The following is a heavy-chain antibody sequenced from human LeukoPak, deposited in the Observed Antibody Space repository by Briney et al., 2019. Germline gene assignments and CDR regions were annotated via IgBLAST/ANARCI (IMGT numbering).Heavy chain of an antibody. V-gene: IGHV1-2*02. D-gene: IGHD5-18*01. CDR3: ASDRRGYSYGSAFDP. CDR2: INPNSGGT. Sequence: AASVKVSCKASGYTFTGYYMHWVRQAPGQGLEWMGWINPNSGGTNYAQKFQGRVTMTRDTSISTAYMELSRLRSDDTAVYYCASDRRGYSYGSAFDPWGQGTLATVSS. J-gene: IGHJ5*02. CDR1: GYTFTGYY.